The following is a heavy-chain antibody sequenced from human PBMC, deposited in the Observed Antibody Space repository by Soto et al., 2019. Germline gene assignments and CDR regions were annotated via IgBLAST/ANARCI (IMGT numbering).Heavy chain of an antibody. CDR2: LYNSGST. D-gene: IGHD6-19*01. J-gene: IGHJ6*02. CDR1: GDSISDYY. CDR3: ARMYNSGFYRPEGDYYFYGMDV. Sequence: SETLSLTCTVSGDSISDYYWSWIRQPAGKGLEWIGRLYNSGSTKTNPSLRGRVTMSADSSKNQFSLSLRSVTAADTAIYYCARMYNSGFYRPEGDYYFYGMDVWGQGTTVTVSS. V-gene: IGHV4-4*07.